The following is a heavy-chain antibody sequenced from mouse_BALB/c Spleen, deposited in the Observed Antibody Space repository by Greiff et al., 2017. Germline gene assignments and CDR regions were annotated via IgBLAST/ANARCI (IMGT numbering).Heavy chain of an antibody. J-gene: IGHJ4*01. CDR1: GFTFSSFG. CDR2: ISSGSSTI. Sequence: EVQLVESGGGLVQPGGSRKLSCAASGFTFSSFGMHWVRQAPEKGLEWVAYISSGSSTIYYADTVKGRFTISRDNPKNTLFMQMTRLRSEDTAMYYCARNGYDYDVDAMDYWGQGTSVTVSS. CDR3: ARNGYDYDVDAMDY. V-gene: IGHV5-17*02. D-gene: IGHD2-4*01.